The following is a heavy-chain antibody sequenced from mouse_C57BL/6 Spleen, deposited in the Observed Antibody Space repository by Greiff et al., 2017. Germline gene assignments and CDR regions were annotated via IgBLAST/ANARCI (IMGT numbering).Heavy chain of an antibody. CDR1: GFTFSSYA. CDR3: TRDRYYGSLWYFEV. D-gene: IGHD1-1*01. Sequence: EVKVVESGAGLVKPGGSLKLSCAASGFTFSSYAMSWVRQTPEKRLEWVAYISSGGDYIYYADTVKGRFTISRDNARNTLYLQMSSLKSEDTAMYYCTRDRYYGSLWYFEVWGTGTTVTVAS. J-gene: IGHJ1*03. V-gene: IGHV5-9-1*02. CDR2: ISSGGDYI.